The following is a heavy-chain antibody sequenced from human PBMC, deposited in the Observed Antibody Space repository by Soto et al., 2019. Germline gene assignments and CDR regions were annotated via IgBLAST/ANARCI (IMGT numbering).Heavy chain of an antibody. J-gene: IGHJ3*02. CDR2: IYWNDDK. CDR1: GFSLSTSGVG. D-gene: IGHD6-19*01. Sequence: QITLKESGPTLVKPTQTLTLTCTFSGFSLSTSGVGVGWIRQPPGKALEWLALIYWNDDKRYSPSLKSRLTITKDTSKNQVVLTMTNRDPVDTATYYCAHKMGGWAVNAFDIWGQGTMVTVSS. V-gene: IGHV2-5*01. CDR3: AHKMGGWAVNAFDI.